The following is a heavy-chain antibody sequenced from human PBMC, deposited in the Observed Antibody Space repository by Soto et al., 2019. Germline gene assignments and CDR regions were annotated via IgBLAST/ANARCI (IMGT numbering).Heavy chain of an antibody. Sequence: EVQLVESGGGLVKPGGSLRLSCAASGFTFSSYSMNWVRQAPGKGLEWVSSISSSSSYIYYADSVKGRFTISRDNAKNSLYLQMNSLRAEDTAVYYCASVFHSGLIAVAGFDYWGQGTLVTVSS. CDR2: ISSSSSYI. J-gene: IGHJ4*02. CDR1: GFTFSSYS. V-gene: IGHV3-21*01. CDR3: ASVFHSGLIAVAGFDY. D-gene: IGHD6-19*01.